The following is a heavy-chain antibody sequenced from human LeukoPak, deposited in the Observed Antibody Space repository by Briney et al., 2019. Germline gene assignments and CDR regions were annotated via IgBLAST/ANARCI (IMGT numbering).Heavy chain of an antibody. CDR1: GFTFSSYT. D-gene: IGHD3-10*01. Sequence: PGGSLRLSCAASGFTFSSYTMSWVRQAPGKGLEWVSTITTSDGNTYYADSVKGRFTISRDNSKNTLYLQMNSLRAEDTAVYYCAKDSWANYGSGSYPNWFDPWGQGTLVTVSS. CDR2: ITTSDGNT. CDR3: AKDSWANYGSGSYPNWFDP. J-gene: IGHJ5*02. V-gene: IGHV3-23*01.